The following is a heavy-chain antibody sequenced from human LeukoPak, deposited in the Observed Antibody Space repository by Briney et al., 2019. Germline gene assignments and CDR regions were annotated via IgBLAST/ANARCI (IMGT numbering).Heavy chain of an antibody. J-gene: IGHJ4*02. CDR2: ISSSTHYI. CDR1: GFTFSSYS. D-gene: IGHD3-16*01. Sequence: PGGSLRLSCSASGFTFSSYSMNWVRQAPGKGLEWVSSISSSTHYIYYADSLKGRFTISRDNAKRSLYLQMNSLRAEDTAVYYCTRVGATGWHFDFWGQGTLVTVSS. CDR3: TRVGATGWHFDF. V-gene: IGHV3-21*01.